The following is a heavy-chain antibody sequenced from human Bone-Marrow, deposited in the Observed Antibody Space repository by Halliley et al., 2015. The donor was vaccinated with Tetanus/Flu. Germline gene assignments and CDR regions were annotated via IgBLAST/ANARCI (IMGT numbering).Heavy chain of an antibody. J-gene: IGHJ4*02. D-gene: IGHD1-26*01. V-gene: IGHV4-59*01. CDR3: ASGWELLHFAF. Sequence: RGLGWLGFLFYPGPTDFPPSLECRVTISLDTSKSQFSLKLTPVTAADTAVYYCASGWELLHFAFWGRGTLVTVSS. CDR2: LFYPGPT.